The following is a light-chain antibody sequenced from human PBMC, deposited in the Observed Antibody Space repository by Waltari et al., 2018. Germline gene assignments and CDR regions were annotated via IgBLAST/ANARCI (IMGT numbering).Light chain of an antibody. CDR3: ATWDDSLNGVV. V-gene: IGLV1-36*01. CDR1: SANLGSNA. Sequence: QSVLTQPPSVSEAPRQRVTISCSGSSANLGSNALHWYQQLPGKAPKLLIYYDDLLPSGVSDRFSGSKSGTSASLAISGLQSEDEADYYCATWDDSLNGVVFGGGTKLTVL. J-gene: IGLJ3*02. CDR2: YDD.